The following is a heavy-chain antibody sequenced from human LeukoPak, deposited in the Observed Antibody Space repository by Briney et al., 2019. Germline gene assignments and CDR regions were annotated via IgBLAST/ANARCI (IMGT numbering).Heavy chain of an antibody. J-gene: IGHJ3*02. Sequence: PSETLSLTCTVSGGSISSSTHYWGWIRQPPGKGLEWIGSIYYSGSTYYNPPLESRVTISVDTSKNQFSLKLSSVNAADTAVYYCARHGGGEVGATLAFDIWGQGTMVTVSS. CDR2: IYYSGST. CDR1: GGSISSSTHY. D-gene: IGHD1-26*01. CDR3: ARHGGGEVGATLAFDI. V-gene: IGHV4-39*01.